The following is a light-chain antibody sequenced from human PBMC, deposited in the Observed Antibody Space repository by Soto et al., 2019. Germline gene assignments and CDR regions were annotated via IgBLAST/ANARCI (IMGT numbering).Light chain of an antibody. CDR3: CSYAGSSTFPYV. CDR2: EVS. V-gene: IGLV2-23*02. Sequence: QSVLTQPASVSGSPGQSITISCTGTSSDVGSYNLVSWYQHYPGKAPKLMIYEVSKRPSGVSNRFSGSKSGNTASLTISGLQAEDEADYYCCSYAGSSTFPYVFGTGTKVTV. J-gene: IGLJ1*01. CDR1: SSDVGSYNL.